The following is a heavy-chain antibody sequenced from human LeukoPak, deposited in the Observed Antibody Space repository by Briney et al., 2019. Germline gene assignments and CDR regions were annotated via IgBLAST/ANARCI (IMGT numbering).Heavy chain of an antibody. CDR2: IYNSGNT. D-gene: IGHD1-26*01. CDR3: ARQRGGSYYGDTYYFDY. Sequence: SETLSLTCTVSGGSISSYYWSWIRQPPGKGLEWIGYIYNSGNTNYNPSLKSRVTISVDTPKNQFSLKLSSVTAADTAVYYCARQRGGSYYGDTYYFDYWGQGTPVTVSS. J-gene: IGHJ4*02. CDR1: GGSISSYY. V-gene: IGHV4-59*08.